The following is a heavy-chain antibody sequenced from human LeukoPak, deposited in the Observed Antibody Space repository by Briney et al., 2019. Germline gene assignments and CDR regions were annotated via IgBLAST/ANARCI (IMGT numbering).Heavy chain of an antibody. D-gene: IGHD2-2*01. Sequence: SETLSLTCAVYGGSFSGYYWSWIRQPPGKGLEWIGEINHSGSTNYNPSLKSRVTISVDTSKNQFSLKLSSVTAADTAVYYCARERLRDSSTSSLVDPWVQGTLVTVSS. CDR1: GGSFSGYY. J-gene: IGHJ5*02. CDR3: ARERLRDSSTSSLVDP. CDR2: INHSGST. V-gene: IGHV4-34*01.